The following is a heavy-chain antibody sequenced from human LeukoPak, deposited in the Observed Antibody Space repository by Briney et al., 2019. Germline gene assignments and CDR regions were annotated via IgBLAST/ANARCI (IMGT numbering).Heavy chain of an antibody. Sequence: ASVKVSCKASGYTFTGYYMHWVRQAPGQGLEWMGWMNPNSGNTGYAQKFQGRVTMTRNTSISTAYMELSSLRSEDTAVYYCARVALYYYYYYMDVWGKGTTVTISS. V-gene: IGHV1-8*02. J-gene: IGHJ6*03. CDR2: MNPNSGNT. CDR1: GYTFTGYY. CDR3: ARVALYYYYYYMDV.